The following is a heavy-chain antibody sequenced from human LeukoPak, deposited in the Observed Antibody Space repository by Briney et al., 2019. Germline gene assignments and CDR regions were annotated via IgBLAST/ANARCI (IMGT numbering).Heavy chain of an antibody. J-gene: IGHJ4*02. CDR2: ISGSGGGT. Sequence: PGGSLRLSCAASGFTFSSYAMNWVRQAPGKGLEWVSFISGSGGGTYYADSVRGRFTISRDDSKSTLYLLMNTLRAEDTALYFCAKVGGDSYFDYWGQGTLVTVSS. CDR3: AKVGGDSYFDY. CDR1: GFTFSSYA. D-gene: IGHD2-21*02. V-gene: IGHV3-23*01.